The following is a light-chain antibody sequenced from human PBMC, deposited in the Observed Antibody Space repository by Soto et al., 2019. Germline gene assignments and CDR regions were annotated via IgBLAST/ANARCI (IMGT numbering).Light chain of an antibody. V-gene: IGKV3-20*01. CDR3: QQYGILYT. J-gene: IGKJ2*01. CDR1: QSVRSSY. CDR2: DAS. Sequence: EIVLTQSPGTLSLSPGERATLSCRASQSVRSSYLAWYQQQPGQAPRLLIYDASSRATGVPDRFSGSGSGTDFTLTISRLEPEEFVVYYCQQYGILYTFGQGTKLEIK.